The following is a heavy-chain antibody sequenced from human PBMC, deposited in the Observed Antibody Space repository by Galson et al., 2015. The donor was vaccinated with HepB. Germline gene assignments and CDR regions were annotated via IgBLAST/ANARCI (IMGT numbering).Heavy chain of an antibody. V-gene: IGHV4-39*07. CDR1: GGSISNNMYY. CDR3: ARLSNRALGWVDP. Sequence: ETLSLTCTVSGGSISNNMYYWDWIRQPPGRGLEWIGSIYYTGTTYYNPSLKSPVTISVDTSKNQFSLKLSSVTAADTAVYYCARLSNRALGWVDPWGQGTLVTVSS. J-gene: IGHJ5*02. D-gene: IGHD3-16*01. CDR2: IYYTGTT.